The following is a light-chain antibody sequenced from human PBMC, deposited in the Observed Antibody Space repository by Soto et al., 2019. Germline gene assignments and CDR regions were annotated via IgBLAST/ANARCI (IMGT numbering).Light chain of an antibody. CDR2: AAS. J-gene: IGKJ2*01. V-gene: IGKV1-39*01. CDR1: QSIAYY. Sequence: DIQMIQSPSSLSASVGDRVSITCRASQSIAYYLNWFQQKPGKAPKLVISAASSLQSGVPSRFSGSGPGTDFTLTISSLQPEDSATYYCQQSSNSPMYTFGQGTKL. CDR3: QQSSNSPMYT.